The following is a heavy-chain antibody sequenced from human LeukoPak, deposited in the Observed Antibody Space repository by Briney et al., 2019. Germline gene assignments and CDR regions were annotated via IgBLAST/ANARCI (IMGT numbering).Heavy chain of an antibody. Sequence: SQTLSLTCTVSGGSISSGDYYWSWIRQPPGKGLEWIGYIYYSGSTYYNPSLKSRVTISVDTSKNQFSLKLSSVTAADTAVYYCARSGWEHSSSFLFDYWGQGTLVTVSS. V-gene: IGHV4-30-4*08. CDR3: ARSGWEHSSSFLFDY. CDR2: IYYSGST. CDR1: GGSISSGDYY. J-gene: IGHJ4*02. D-gene: IGHD6-6*01.